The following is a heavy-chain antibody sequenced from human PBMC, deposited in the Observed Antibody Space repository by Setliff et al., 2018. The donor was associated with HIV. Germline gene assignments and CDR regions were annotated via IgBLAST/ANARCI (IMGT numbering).Heavy chain of an antibody. V-gene: IGHV3-20*04. CDR3: ARDYYDSSGYYSTLLGFDP. J-gene: IGHJ5*02. Sequence: GGSLRLSCAASGFTLHEYTMTWVRQAPGKGLEWICGISWNGDSTNYADSVKGRFTISRDNSKNSYYLQMDSLRAEDTAVYYCARDYYDSSGYYSTLLGFDPWGQGTLVTVSS. CDR2: ISWNGDST. CDR1: GFTLHEYT. D-gene: IGHD3-22*01.